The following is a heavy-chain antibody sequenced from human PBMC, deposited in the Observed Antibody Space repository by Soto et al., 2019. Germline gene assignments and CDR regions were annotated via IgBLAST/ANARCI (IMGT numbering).Heavy chain of an antibody. CDR2: ISYYGSNK. CDR1: GFTFSNYG. CDR3: ARDWVGLGAHPIDY. J-gene: IGHJ4*02. D-gene: IGHD3-10*01. Sequence: QVQLVESGGGVVQPGGSLRLSCAASGFTFSNYGMHWVRQAPGKGLEWVAVISYYGSNKYYADSVKGRFTISRDNSKNPLYLQMPSLTTEDTAVYSWARDWVGLGAHPIDYWGQGNLVTVSS. V-gene: IGHV3-30*03.